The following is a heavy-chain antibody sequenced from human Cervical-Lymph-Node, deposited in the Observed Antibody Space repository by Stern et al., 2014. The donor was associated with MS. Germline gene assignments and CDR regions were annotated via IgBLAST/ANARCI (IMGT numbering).Heavy chain of an antibody. V-gene: IGHV1-69*01. CDR3: ARALLVHTSFLYFDF. D-gene: IGHD2-21*02. CDR1: GGTLNTYG. J-gene: IGHJ4*02. Sequence: VQLEDSAAEVKKPGSSVKVSCKASGGTLNTYGISWAQLATGQWLEWMGGIIPMFGRSIYAQKFQGRVTITADESMSTAYMELSSLRSEDTAVYYCARALLVHTSFLYFDFWGQGTLVTVSS. CDR2: IIPMFGRS.